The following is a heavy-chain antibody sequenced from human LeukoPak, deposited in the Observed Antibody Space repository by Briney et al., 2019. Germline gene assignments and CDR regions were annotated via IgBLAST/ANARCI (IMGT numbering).Heavy chain of an antibody. D-gene: IGHD6-13*01. CDR1: GFSFSSYE. Sequence: GGSLRLSCAASGFSFSSYEMNWVRQTPGKGLEWLSYISDSGSTIYYADSVKGRFTISRDNSKNTLYVQMNSLRVEDTAVYYCAKGSIAAHDAKTTLDYWGRGTLVTVSS. J-gene: IGHJ4*02. CDR2: ISDSGSTI. V-gene: IGHV3-48*03. CDR3: AKGSIAAHDAKTTLDY.